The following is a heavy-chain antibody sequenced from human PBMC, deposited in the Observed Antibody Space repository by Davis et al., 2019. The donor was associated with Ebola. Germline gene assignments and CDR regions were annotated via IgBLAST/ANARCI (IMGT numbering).Heavy chain of an antibody. D-gene: IGHD6-6*01. CDR3: TRLDYGMDV. J-gene: IGHJ6*04. V-gene: IGHV3-33*05. CDR2: ISYDGSNK. CDR1: GFTFSSYG. Sequence: GGSLRLSCAASGFTFSSYGMHWVRQAPGKGLEWVAVISYDGSNKYYADSVKGRFTISRDNSKNTLYLQMNSLRDEDTAVYYCTRLDYGMDVWGKGTTVTVSS.